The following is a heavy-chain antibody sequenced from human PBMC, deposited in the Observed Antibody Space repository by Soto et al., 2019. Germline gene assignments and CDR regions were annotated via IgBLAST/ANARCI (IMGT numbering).Heavy chain of an antibody. J-gene: IGHJ4*02. D-gene: IGHD3-10*01. V-gene: IGHV3-33*01. Sequence: GGSLRLSCAASGFPFSSYGMHWVRQAPGKGLEWVAVIWYDGSNKYYADSVKGRFTISRDNSKNTLYLQMNSLRAEDTAVYYCARVGLLWFGDLGYWGQGTLVTVSS. CDR2: IWYDGSNK. CDR3: ARVGLLWFGDLGY. CDR1: GFPFSSYG.